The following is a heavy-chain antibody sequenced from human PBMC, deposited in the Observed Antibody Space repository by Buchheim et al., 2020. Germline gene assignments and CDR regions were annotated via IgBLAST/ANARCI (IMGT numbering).Heavy chain of an antibody. D-gene: IGHD6-19*01. CDR3: AEGAVAGTGWFDP. J-gene: IGHJ5*02. CDR2: ISHDGSNK. V-gene: IGHV3-30-3*01. Sequence: QVQLVESGGGVVQPGRSLRLSCATSGFTFSSYAMHWVRQAPGKGLEWVAVISHDGSNKYYADSVKGRFTISRDNSKNTLYLQMNSLRAEDTAVYYCAEGAVAGTGWFDPWGQGTL. CDR1: GFTFSSYA.